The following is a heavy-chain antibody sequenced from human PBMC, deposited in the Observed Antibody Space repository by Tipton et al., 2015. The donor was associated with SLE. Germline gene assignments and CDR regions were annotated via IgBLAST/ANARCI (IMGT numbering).Heavy chain of an antibody. CDR3: ARNLAAGTGWYFDL. CDR1: GDSVSSNSAA. Sequence: TLSLTCAISGDSVSSNSAAWNWIRQSPSRGLEWLGGTYYRSKWYNDYAVSVKSRITINPDTSKNQFSLQVNSVTPEDTAVYYCARNLAAGTGWYFDLWGRGTRVTVSS. J-gene: IGHJ2*01. CDR2: TYYRSKWYN. V-gene: IGHV6-1*01. D-gene: IGHD6-13*01.